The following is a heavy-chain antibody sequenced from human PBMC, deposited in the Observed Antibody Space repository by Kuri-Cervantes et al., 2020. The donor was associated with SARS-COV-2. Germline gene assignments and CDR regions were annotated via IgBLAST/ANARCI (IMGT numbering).Heavy chain of an antibody. CDR2: ISYDGSNT. CDR3: ARDRVGVHDY. CDR1: GFTFSSYA. D-gene: IGHD2-8*01. Sequence: GESLKISCAASGFTFSSYAIHWVRQAPGKGLEWVAIISYDGSNTYYADPVKGRFTISRDNSKNTLYLQMNSLRTEDTAIYYCARDRVGVHDYWGQGTLVTVSS. J-gene: IGHJ4*02. V-gene: IGHV3-30-3*01.